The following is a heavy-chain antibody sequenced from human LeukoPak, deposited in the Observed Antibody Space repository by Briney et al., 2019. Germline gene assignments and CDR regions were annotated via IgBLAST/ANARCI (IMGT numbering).Heavy chain of an antibody. J-gene: IGHJ4*02. Sequence: SVKVSCKASGGTFSSYAISWVRQAPGQGLEWMGGIIPIFGAANYAQKFQGRVTITTDESTSTAYMELSSLRSEDTAVYYCASGRDQYYFDYWGQGTLVTVSS. CDR1: GGTFSSYA. V-gene: IGHV1-69*05. CDR2: IIPIFGAA. CDR3: ASGRDQYYFDY. D-gene: IGHD1-26*01.